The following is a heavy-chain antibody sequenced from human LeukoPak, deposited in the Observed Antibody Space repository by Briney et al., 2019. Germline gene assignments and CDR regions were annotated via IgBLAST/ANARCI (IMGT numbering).Heavy chain of an antibody. J-gene: IGHJ5*02. CDR2: INPNSGGT. CDR3: ARVRGPSSWFDP. Sequence: ASVKVSCKASGYTFTGYYMHWVRQAPGQGLEWMGWINPNSGGTNYAQKFQGRVTMTRDTSISTAYMELSRLRSDDTAVYYCARVRGPSSWFDPWGQGNLVTVSA. CDR1: GYTFTGYY. V-gene: IGHV1-2*02.